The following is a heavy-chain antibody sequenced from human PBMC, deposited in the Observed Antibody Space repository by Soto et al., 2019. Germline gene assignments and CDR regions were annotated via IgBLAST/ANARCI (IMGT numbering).Heavy chain of an antibody. CDR2: ICYTGST. J-gene: IGHJ4*02. CDR3: ARDPRNWNDDY. Sequence: QVQLQESGPGLVKPSETLSLTCTVSGGSVSSGSYYWSWIGQRPGKGLEWIGYICYTGSTNYNPSLKSRVTISVDTSKNQFSLKLSSVTAADTVVYYWARDPRNWNDDYWVQGTLVTVSS. D-gene: IGHD1-20*01. V-gene: IGHV4-61*01. CDR1: GGSVSSGSYY.